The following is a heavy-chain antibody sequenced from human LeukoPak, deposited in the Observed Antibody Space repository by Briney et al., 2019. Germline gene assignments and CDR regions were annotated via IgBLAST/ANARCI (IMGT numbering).Heavy chain of an antibody. CDR3: ARLSRSIAAAGTENSAVVYFDY. CDR2: INHSGST. V-gene: IGHV4-34*01. CDR1: GGSFSGYY. Sequence: SETLSLTCAVYGGSFSGYYWSWIRQPPGKGLEWIGEINHSGSTNYNPSLKSRVTMSVDTSKNQFSLKLSSVTAADTAVYYCARLSRSIAAAGTENSAVVYFDYWGRGTLVTVSS. D-gene: IGHD6-13*01. J-gene: IGHJ4*02.